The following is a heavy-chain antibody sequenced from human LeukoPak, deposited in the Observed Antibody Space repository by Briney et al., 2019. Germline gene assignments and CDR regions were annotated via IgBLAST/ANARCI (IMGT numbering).Heavy chain of an antibody. D-gene: IGHD7-27*01. CDR1: GFTFSDYI. CDR3: ARAWGYAFDI. J-gene: IGHJ3*02. V-gene: IGHV3-48*04. CDR2: ISSSGGTI. Sequence: GGSLRPSCAASGFTFSDYIINWVRQAPGKGLEWISYISSSGGTIYYADSVKGRFTISRDNAKNTLYLQMNSLRAEDTAVYYCARAWGYAFDIWGQGTVVTVSS.